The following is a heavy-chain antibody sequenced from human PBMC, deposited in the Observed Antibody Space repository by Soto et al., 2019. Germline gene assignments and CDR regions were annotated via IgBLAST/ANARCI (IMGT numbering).Heavy chain of an antibody. Sequence: QVQLVESGGGVVQPGRSMRLSCAASGFTFSSYGMHWVRQAPGKGLEWVAVISYDGSNKYYADSVKGRFTISRDNSKNTLYLQMNSLRAEDMAVYYCANDSGSGNYFDYWGQGTLVTVSS. J-gene: IGHJ4*02. V-gene: IGHV3-30*18. CDR3: ANDSGSGNYFDY. D-gene: IGHD1-26*01. CDR2: ISYDGSNK. CDR1: GFTFSSYG.